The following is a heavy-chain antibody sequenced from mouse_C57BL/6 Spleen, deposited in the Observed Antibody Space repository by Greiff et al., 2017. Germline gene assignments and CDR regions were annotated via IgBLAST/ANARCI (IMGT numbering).Heavy chain of an antibody. D-gene: IGHD2-4*01. Sequence: EVKLMESGGGLVKPGGSLKLSCAASGFTFSDYGMHWVRQAPEKGLEWVAYISSGSSTIYYADTVKGRFTISRDNAKNTLFLQMTSLRSEDTAMYYCARLRPYYAMDDWGQGTSVTVSS. J-gene: IGHJ4*01. CDR1: GFTFSDYG. V-gene: IGHV5-17*01. CDR2: ISSGSSTI. CDR3: ARLRPYYAMDD.